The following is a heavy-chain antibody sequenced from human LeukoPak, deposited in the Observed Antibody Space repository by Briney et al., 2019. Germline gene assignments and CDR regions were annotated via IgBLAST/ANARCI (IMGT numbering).Heavy chain of an antibody. D-gene: IGHD5-18*01. CDR3: ARGRLLLRLFDY. Sequence: KPSETLSLTCAVYGGSFSGYYWSWIRQPPGKGLEWIGEINHSGSTNYNPSLKSRVTISVDTSKNQFSLKLSSVTAADTAVYYCARGRLLLRLFDYWGQGTLVTVSS. CDR1: GGSFSGYY. CDR2: INHSGST. V-gene: IGHV4-34*01. J-gene: IGHJ4*02.